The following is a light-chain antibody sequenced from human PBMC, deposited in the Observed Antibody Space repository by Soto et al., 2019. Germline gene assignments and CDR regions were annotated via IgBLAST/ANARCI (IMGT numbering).Light chain of an antibody. CDR1: SSDVDTYKY. CDR3: CSYAGSTTRVQ. J-gene: IGLJ2*01. Sequence: QSVLTQPASVSGSTGQSITISCTGTSSDVDTYKYVSWYQQHPGKAPKLMIYEVSYRPSGVSDRFSGSKSGNTASLTISGLQAEDEADYYCCSYAGSTTRVQFCGGTKLTVL. CDR2: EVS. V-gene: IGLV2-14*01.